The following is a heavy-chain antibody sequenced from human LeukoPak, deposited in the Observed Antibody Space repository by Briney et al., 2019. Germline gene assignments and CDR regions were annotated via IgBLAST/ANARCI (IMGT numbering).Heavy chain of an antibody. V-gene: IGHV4-31*03. D-gene: IGHD6-13*01. CDR1: GDSISSGSYY. Sequence: PSETLSLTCTVSGDSISSGSYYWSWIRQHPGKGLEWIGYIYYSGSTYYNPTLKSRIIISVDTSKNQFSLNLTSVTAAGTAVYYCARMTSSWYETDSWGQGTLVTVSS. J-gene: IGHJ4*02. CDR3: ARMTSSWYETDS. CDR2: IYYSGST.